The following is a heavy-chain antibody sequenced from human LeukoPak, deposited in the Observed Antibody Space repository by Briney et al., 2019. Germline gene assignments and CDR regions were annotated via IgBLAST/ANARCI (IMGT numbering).Heavy chain of an antibody. Sequence: GGSLRLSCAASGFTFSSYAMHWVRQAPGKGLEWVAVISYDGSNKYYADSVKGRFTISRDNSKNTLYLQMNSLRAEDTAVYYCAREDQLLLRWDYYYYMDVWGKGTTVTVSS. CDR3: AREDQLLLRWDYYYYMDV. CDR2: ISYDGSNK. D-gene: IGHD2-2*01. CDR1: GFTFSSYA. V-gene: IGHV3-30*04. J-gene: IGHJ6*03.